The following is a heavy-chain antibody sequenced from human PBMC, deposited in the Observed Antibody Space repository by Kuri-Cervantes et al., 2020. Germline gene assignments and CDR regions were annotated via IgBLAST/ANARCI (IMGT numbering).Heavy chain of an antibody. CDR2: IYYSGST. Sequence: SETLFLTCTVSGGSISSYYWSWIRQPPGKGLEWIGYIYYSGSTNYNPSLKSRVTISVDTSKNQFSLKLSSVTAADTAVYYCARGGGFYYFDYWGQGTLVTVSS. CDR3: ARGGGFYYFDY. D-gene: IGHD3-3*01. V-gene: IGHV4-59*01. CDR1: GGSISSYY. J-gene: IGHJ4*02.